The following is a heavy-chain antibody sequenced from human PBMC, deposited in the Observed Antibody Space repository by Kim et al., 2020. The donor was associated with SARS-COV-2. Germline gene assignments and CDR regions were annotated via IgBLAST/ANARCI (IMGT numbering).Heavy chain of an antibody. Sequence: SVKDRFPISRDNSQTTLYLQMNSLRAEDTAVYYCAKVKLVDTAMDFYFDYWGQGTLVTVSS. D-gene: IGHD5-18*01. V-gene: IGHV3-23*01. J-gene: IGHJ4*02. CDR3: AKVKLVDTAMDFYFDY.